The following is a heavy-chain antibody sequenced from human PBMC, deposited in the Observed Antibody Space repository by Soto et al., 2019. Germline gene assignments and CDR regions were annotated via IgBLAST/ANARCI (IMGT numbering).Heavy chain of an antibody. CDR1: GFTFSSYG. V-gene: IGHV3-30*18. Sequence: QVQLVESGGGVVQPGRSLRLSCAASGFTFSSYGMHWVRQAPGKGLEWVAVISYDGSNKYYADSVKGRFTISRDNSKNTLYLRMNSLRAEDTAVYYCAKGGDVVVVAASYWGQGTLVTVSS. CDR3: AKGGDVVVVAASY. J-gene: IGHJ4*02. D-gene: IGHD2-15*01. CDR2: ISYDGSNK.